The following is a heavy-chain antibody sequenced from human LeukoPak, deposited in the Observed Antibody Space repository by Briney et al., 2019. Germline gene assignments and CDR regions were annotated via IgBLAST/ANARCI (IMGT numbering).Heavy chain of an antibody. Sequence: GGSLRLSCAASGFTLSGHTMTWLRQAPGKGLEWVSIIGGRDDRTYYADSVKGRFTISRDNPNNTLYLHMNSLRAEDTAVYYCAKDPNPHYDFWSGYKWGQGTLVTVSS. CDR3: AKDPNPHYDFWSGYK. J-gene: IGHJ4*02. CDR1: GFTLSGHT. D-gene: IGHD3-3*01. CDR2: IGGRDDRT. V-gene: IGHV3-23*01.